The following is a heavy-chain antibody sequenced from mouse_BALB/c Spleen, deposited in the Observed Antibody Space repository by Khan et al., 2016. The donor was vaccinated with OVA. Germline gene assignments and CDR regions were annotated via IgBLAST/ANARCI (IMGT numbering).Heavy chain of an antibody. V-gene: IGHV1S137*01. CDR2: ISTYSGNT. D-gene: IGHD2-3*01. J-gene: IGHJ2*01. Sequence: QVQLKQSGPELVRPGVSVKISCKGSGYTFTDYAMYWVKQSHAKSLEWIGLISTYSGNTNYNQMFKGKATMTVDKSSSTAYMELARLTSEDSAIYYCARPAYDGYDDYWGQGTTLTVSS. CDR3: ARPAYDGYDDY. CDR1: GYTFTDYA.